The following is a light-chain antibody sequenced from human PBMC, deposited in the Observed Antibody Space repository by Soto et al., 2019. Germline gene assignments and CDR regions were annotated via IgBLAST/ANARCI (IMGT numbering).Light chain of an antibody. CDR2: WAS. Sequence: DIVMTQSPDSLAVSLGERATINCKSSQSVLYSSNNKNYLAWYQQKPGQPPKLLIYWASTRESGVPDRFSGGGSGTDFTLTISSLQAEDVAVCYCQQYYSPPPAFGHGTKVEIK. V-gene: IGKV4-1*01. CDR3: QQYYSPPPA. J-gene: IGKJ1*01. CDR1: QSVLYSSNNKNY.